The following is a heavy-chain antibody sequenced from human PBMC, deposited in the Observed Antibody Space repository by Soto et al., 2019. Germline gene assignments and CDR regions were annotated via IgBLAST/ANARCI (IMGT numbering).Heavy chain of an antibody. Sequence: SETLSLTCTVSGASISGFYWSWIRKSAGKGLEWIGRIYATGTTDYNPSLKSRVMMSVDTSKKQFSLKLRSVTAADTAVYYCVRDGTKTLRDWFDPWGQGLSVTVSS. CDR2: IYATGTT. CDR3: VRDGTKTLRDWFDP. CDR1: GASISGFY. D-gene: IGHD1-1*01. V-gene: IGHV4-4*07. J-gene: IGHJ5*02.